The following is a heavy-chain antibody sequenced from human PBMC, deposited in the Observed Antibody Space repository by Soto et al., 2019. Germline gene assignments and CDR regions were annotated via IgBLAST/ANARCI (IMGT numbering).Heavy chain of an antibody. CDR1: GGSFSGYY. D-gene: IGHD5-12*01. CDR2: INHSGST. CDR3: ARGRHIVATIKYFQH. V-gene: IGHV4-34*01. Sequence: QVQLQQWGAGLLKPSETLSLTCAVYGGSFSGYYWSWIRQPPGKGLEWIGEINHSGSTNYNPSLKSRVTISVDTSKNQFSLKLSSVTAADTAVYYCARGRHIVATIKYFQHWGQGTLVTVSS. J-gene: IGHJ1*01.